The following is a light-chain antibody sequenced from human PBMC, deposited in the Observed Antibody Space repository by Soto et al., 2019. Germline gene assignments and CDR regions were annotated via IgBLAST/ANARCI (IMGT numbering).Light chain of an antibody. J-gene: IGKJ1*01. V-gene: IGKV1D-13*01. Sequence: AIQLTQSPSSLSASVGDRVTITCRASQGISSALAWYQQKPGKAPKLLIYDASSLESGVPSRFSGSGSGTDFTLTISSLQSEDFAVYYCQQYNNWLGTFGQGTKVEIK. CDR2: DAS. CDR3: QQYNNWLGT. CDR1: QGISSA.